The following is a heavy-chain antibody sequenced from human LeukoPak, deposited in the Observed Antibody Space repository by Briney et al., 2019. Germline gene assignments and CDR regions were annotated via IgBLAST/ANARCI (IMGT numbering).Heavy chain of an antibody. CDR1: GFTFTSSA. CDR2: IVVGSGNT. J-gene: IGHJ3*01. CDR3: AAEGRPTVVTFRMGAVDL. V-gene: IGHV1-58*02. D-gene: IGHD4-23*01. Sequence: GTSVNVSCKASGFTFTSSAMQWVRQARGQRLEWIGWIVVGSGNTNYAQKFQERVTITRDMSTSTVYMELSSLRSEDTAVYYCAAEGRPTVVTFRMGAVDLWGQGTMVTVSS.